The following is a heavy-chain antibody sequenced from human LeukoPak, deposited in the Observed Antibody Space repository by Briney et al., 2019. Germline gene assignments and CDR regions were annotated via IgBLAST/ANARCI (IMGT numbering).Heavy chain of an antibody. Sequence: GGSLRLSCAASGFTFSSYSMNWVRQAPGKGLEWVSYISSGGITIQCADSAKGRFTISRDNAKNSLYLQMNSLRAEDTAVYYCARDGSVGGSFDSSGYYPDYWGQGTLVTVSS. J-gene: IGHJ4*02. CDR1: GFTFSSYS. CDR3: ARDGSVGGSFDSSGYYPDY. CDR2: ISSGGITI. D-gene: IGHD3-22*01. V-gene: IGHV3-48*04.